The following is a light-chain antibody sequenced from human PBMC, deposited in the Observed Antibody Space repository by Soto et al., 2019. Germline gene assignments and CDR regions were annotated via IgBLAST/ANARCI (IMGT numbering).Light chain of an antibody. CDR3: QHFNKLLVT. J-gene: IGKJ5*01. V-gene: IGKV3-15*01. Sequence: VITKSEESRSVSAWKSRRFAYQASQSVSSNLAWYQQKPGQAPRLLIYGASTRATGIPARFSGSGSGTEFTFTISSLQPEDFAVYYCQHFNKLLVTCGQGTRLEIK. CDR1: QSVSSN. CDR2: GAS.